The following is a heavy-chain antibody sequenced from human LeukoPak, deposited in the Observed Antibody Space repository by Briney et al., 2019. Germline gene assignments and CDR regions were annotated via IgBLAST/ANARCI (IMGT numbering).Heavy chain of an antibody. CDR2: ISSGSGYK. Sequence: PGGSLRLSCAASGFIFSDYYMSWIRQAPEKGLEWLSYISSGSGYKNYADSVKGRFTISRDNAKDSVYLQMNSLSAEDTAVYYCARQGLYDSSDFWTRQHWGQGTLVTVSS. V-gene: IGHV3-11*06. J-gene: IGHJ1*01. CDR1: GFIFSDYY. D-gene: IGHD3/OR15-3a*01. CDR3: ARQGLYDSSDFWTRQH.